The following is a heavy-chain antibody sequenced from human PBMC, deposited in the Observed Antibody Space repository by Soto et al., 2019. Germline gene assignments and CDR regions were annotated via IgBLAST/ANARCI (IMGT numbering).Heavy chain of an antibody. V-gene: IGHV1-18*01. Sequence: ASVKVSCKASGYTFTSYSISWVRQAPGQGLEWMGWISAYNGNTNYAQKLQGRVTMTTDTSTSTAYMELRSLRSDDTAVYYCARGNTIFGVVTYGMDVWGQGTTVTVSS. D-gene: IGHD3-3*01. CDR1: GYTFTSYS. CDR3: ARGNTIFGVVTYGMDV. J-gene: IGHJ6*02. CDR2: ISAYNGNT.